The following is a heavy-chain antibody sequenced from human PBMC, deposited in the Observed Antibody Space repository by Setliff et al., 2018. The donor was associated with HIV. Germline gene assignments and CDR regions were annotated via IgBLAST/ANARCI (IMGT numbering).Heavy chain of an antibody. CDR2: ITPIFGTP. D-gene: IGHD3-10*01. CDR1: GGTFSGNA. J-gene: IGHJ6*03. V-gene: IGHV1-69*13. CDR3: ATAGEMATIGYSYYYMGV. Sequence: ASVKVSCKASGGTFSGNAISWVRQAPGQGLEWIGGITPIFGTPKYAQKFQGRVTITADESRSTAYLELSSLRSEDTAVYYCATAGEMATIGYSYYYMGVWGKGTTVTVSS.